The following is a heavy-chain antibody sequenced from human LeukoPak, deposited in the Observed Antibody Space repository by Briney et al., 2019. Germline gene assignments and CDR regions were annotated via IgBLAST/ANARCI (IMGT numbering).Heavy chain of an antibody. CDR1: GFTFSTYT. Sequence: GGSLRPSCTASGFTFSTYTMNWVRQAPGKGLEWVSYITGTSNTIYYADSVKGRFTVSRDNARNSLYLQMNSLRDEDTAVYYCARVLTDSRGWYHFDYWGQGTLVTVSS. D-gene: IGHD6-19*01. V-gene: IGHV3-48*02. J-gene: IGHJ4*02. CDR2: ITGTSNTI. CDR3: ARVLTDSRGWYHFDY.